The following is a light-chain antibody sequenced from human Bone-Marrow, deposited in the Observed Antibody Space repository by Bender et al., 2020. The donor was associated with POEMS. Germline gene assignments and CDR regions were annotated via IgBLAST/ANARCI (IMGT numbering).Light chain of an antibody. CDR3: SSYAGSNNLV. Sequence: QSALTQPASVSGSPGQSITISCAGTSSDVGGYNYVSWYQHHPGEAPKLMIYDVSHRPSGVSNRFSGSKSGNTASLTVSGLQAEDEADYYCSSYAGSNNLVFGGGTKLTVL. CDR1: SSDVGGYNY. V-gene: IGLV2-14*03. J-gene: IGLJ2*01. CDR2: DVS.